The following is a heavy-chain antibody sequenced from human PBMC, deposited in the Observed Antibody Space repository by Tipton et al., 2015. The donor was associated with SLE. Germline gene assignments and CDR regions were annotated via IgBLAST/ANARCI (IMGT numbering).Heavy chain of an antibody. J-gene: IGHJ3*02. V-gene: IGHV4-61*05. CDR1: GDSISSSNYY. CDR2: ISYSGST. CDR3: ARGGGFDAFDI. Sequence: TLSLTCTVSGDSISSSNYYWGWIRQPPGTGLECIGYISYSGSTNYNPSLKSRVTISVDTSKNQFSLKLSSVTAADTAVYYCARGGGFDAFDIWGQGTMVTVSS.